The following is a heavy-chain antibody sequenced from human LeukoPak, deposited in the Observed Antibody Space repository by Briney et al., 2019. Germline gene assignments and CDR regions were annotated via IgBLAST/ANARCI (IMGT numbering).Heavy chain of an antibody. V-gene: IGHV4-59*08. CDR1: GGSISSYY. Sequence: SETLSLTCTVSGGSISSYYWSWIRQPPGKGLEWIGSIYHSGSTYYNPSLKSRVTISVDTSKNQFSLKLSSVTAADTAVYYCASLYCSSTSCYIARYWYFDYWGQGTLVTVSS. CDR3: ASLYCSSTSCYIARYWYFDY. J-gene: IGHJ4*02. CDR2: IYHSGST. D-gene: IGHD2-2*02.